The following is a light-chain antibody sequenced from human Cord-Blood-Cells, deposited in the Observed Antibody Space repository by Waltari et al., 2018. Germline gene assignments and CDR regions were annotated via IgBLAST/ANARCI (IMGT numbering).Light chain of an antibody. CDR3: SSYTSSSTLV. V-gene: IGLV2-14*01. CDR2: DVS. Sequence: QSALTQPASVSGSPGQSITISCPGTSSDVGGYNYVSLYQQHPGKAPKLIIYDVSNRPSGVSNRFSGSKSGNTASLTISGLQAEDEADYYCSSYTSSSTLVFGGGTKLTVL. CDR1: SSDVGGYNY. J-gene: IGLJ2*01.